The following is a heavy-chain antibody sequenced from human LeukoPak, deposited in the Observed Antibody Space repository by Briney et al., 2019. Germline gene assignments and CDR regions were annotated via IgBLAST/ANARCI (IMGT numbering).Heavy chain of an antibody. V-gene: IGHV4-38-2*01. CDR1: GYSISSGYY. CDR2: IYHSGST. Sequence: SETLSLTCAVSGYSISSGYYWGWIRQPPGKGLEWIGSIYHSGSTYYNPSLKSRVTISVDTSKNQFSLKLSSVTAADTAEYYCARSPERWLQLLIDYWGQGTRVTVSS. D-gene: IGHD5-24*01. J-gene: IGHJ4*02. CDR3: ARSPERWLQLLIDY.